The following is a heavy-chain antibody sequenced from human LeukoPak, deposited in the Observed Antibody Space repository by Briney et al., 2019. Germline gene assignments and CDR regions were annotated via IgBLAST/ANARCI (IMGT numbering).Heavy chain of an antibody. J-gene: IGHJ4*02. CDR3: ARGTWERSGWYYFDY. Sequence: ASVKVSCEASGYTFTNYAIHWVRQAPGQRPEWMGWINAGNGNTKYLQKLQGRVTITRDTSASAAYMDLSSLRSEDTAVYYCARGTWERSGWYYFDYWGQGTLVTVSS. D-gene: IGHD6-19*01. V-gene: IGHV1-3*01. CDR1: GYTFTNYA. CDR2: INAGNGNT.